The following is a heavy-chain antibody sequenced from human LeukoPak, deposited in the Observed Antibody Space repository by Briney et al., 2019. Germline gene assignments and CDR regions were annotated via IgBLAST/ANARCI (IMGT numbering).Heavy chain of an antibody. CDR2: ISDSGGST. CDR1: GFPFSSYA. J-gene: IGHJ2*01. Sequence: GGSLRLSCSASGFPFSSYAMHWVRQAPGKGLEYVSAISDSGGSTYYADSVKGRFTISRDNSKNMLYLQMNSLRVEDTAMYYCARDDYGGIHWYFDSWGRGTLVTVSS. V-gene: IGHV3-64*04. D-gene: IGHD4-23*01. CDR3: ARDDYGGIHWYFDS.